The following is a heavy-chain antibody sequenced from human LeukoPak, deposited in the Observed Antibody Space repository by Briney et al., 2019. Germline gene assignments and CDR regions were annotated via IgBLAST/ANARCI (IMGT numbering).Heavy chain of an antibody. D-gene: IGHD3-9*01. CDR3: ARGYHYDILTGPTKGNRFDP. J-gene: IGHJ5*02. V-gene: IGHV4-34*01. CDR1: GGSFSGYY. Sequence: PSETLSLTCAVYGGSFSGYYWSWIRQPPGRGLEWIGEINHSGSTNYNPSLKSRVTISIDTSKNQFSLKLSSVTAADTAVYYCARGYHYDILTGPTKGNRFDPWGQGTLVTVSS. CDR2: INHSGST.